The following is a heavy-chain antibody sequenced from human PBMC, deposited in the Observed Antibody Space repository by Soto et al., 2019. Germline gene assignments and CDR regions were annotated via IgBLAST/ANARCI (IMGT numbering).Heavy chain of an antibody. D-gene: IGHD3-10*01. CDR3: ARAGDGSGSHWGRNYYYGMDV. V-gene: IGHV3-53*01. CDR2: IYIGGST. Sequence: PGGSLRLSCAVSGFTFDDNAMHGVRQAPEKGLEWVSVIYIGGSTYYADSVKGRFTISRDNSKNTLYLQMNSLRAEDTAVYYCARAGDGSGSHWGRNYYYGMDVWGQGTTVTVSS. J-gene: IGHJ6*02. CDR1: GFTFDDNA.